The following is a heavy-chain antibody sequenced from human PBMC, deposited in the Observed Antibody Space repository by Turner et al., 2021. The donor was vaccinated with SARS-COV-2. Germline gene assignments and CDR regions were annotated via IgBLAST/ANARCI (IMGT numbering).Heavy chain of an antibody. CDR1: GGSISSRSYY. CDR2: IYYSGIT. J-gene: IGHJ4*02. Sequence: QLQLQESGPGLVTPSETLYLTCTVSGGSISSRSYYWGWSRPPPGKGLDWIGSIYYSGITYYNPSLKSRVTISVDTSKNQFSLKLSSVTAADTAVYYCARLVRRAEYYFDYWGQGTLVTVSS. D-gene: IGHD3-10*01. V-gene: IGHV4-39*01. CDR3: ARLVRRAEYYFDY.